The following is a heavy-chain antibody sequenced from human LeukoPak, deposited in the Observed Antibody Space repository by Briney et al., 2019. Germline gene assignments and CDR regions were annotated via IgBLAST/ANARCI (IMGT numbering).Heavy chain of an antibody. D-gene: IGHD6-6*01. Sequence: ASVKVSCTASGYTFTGYYMHWVQQAPGQGLEWMGWINPNSGGTNYAQKFQGRVTMTRDTSISTAYMELSRLRSDDTAVYYCARVKSTSSSTLLNYWGQGTLVTVSS. CDR2: INPNSGGT. CDR1: GYTFTGYY. J-gene: IGHJ4*02. CDR3: ARVKSTSSSTLLNY. V-gene: IGHV1-2*02.